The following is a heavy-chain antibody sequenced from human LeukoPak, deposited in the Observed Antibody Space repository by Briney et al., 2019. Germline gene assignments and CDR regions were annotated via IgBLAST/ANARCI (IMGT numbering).Heavy chain of an antibody. D-gene: IGHD1-26*01. J-gene: IGHJ6*02. CDR3: AREVGATRYYYGMDV. CDR1: GFTISSNY. V-gene: IGHV3-66*01. Sequence: SGGSLRLSCAASGFTISSNYMSWVRQAPGKGLEWVSVIYSGGSTYYADSVKGRFTISRDNSKNTLYLQMNSLRAEDTAVYYCAREVGATRYYYGMDVWGQGTTVTVSS. CDR2: IYSGGST.